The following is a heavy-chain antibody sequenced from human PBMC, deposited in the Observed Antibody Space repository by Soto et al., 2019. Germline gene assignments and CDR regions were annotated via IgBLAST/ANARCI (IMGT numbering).Heavy chain of an antibody. J-gene: IGHJ4*02. D-gene: IGHD6-13*01. CDR1: GFTFDDYA. CDR3: AKAASKMIYQQCYFDY. V-gene: IGHV3-9*01. Sequence: GGSLRLSCAASGFTFDDYAMHWVRQAPGKGLEWVSGISWNSGSIAYADSLKGRFTISRDNAKDSLSLQMNSLRAEDTALYYCAKAASKMIYQQCYFDYWGQGTLVTVSS. CDR2: ISWNSGSI.